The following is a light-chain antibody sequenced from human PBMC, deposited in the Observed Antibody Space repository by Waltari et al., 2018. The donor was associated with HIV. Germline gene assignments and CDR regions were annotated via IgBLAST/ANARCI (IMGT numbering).Light chain of an antibody. CDR2: ALS. J-gene: IGLJ2*01. V-gene: IGLV2-11*01. Sequence: QSALTQPRSVSGSPGQSVTISCTGPSSDVGGSNYVSWYQQHPGKAPKLMIYALSRRPSGVPDRGTGCKSGGTAARTSCGRQAEDEADYYSSSEADSYTVVFGGGTKRTVL. CDR3: SSEADSYTVV. CDR1: SSDVGGSNY.